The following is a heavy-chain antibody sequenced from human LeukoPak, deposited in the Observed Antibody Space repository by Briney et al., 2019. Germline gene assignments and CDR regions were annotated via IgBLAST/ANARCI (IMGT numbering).Heavy chain of an antibody. CDR2: INPNSGGT. Sequence: ASVKVSCKASGYTFTGYYMHWVRQAPGQGLEWMGWINPNSGGTNYAQKFQGRVTMTRDTSISTAYMELSRLRSDDTAVYYRARDRFGGNYYYYYMDVWGKGTTVTISS. V-gene: IGHV1-2*02. J-gene: IGHJ6*03. CDR3: ARDRFGGNYYYYYMDV. D-gene: IGHD3-10*01. CDR1: GYTFTGYY.